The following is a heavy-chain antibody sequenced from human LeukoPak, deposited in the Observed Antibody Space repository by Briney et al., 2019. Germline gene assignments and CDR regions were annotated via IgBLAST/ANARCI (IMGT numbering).Heavy chain of an antibody. J-gene: IGHJ4*02. CDR3: ARELGYSYGRYFDY. V-gene: IGHV4-34*01. CDR2: INHSGST. Sequence: SETLSLTCAVYGGSFSGYYWSWIRQPPGKGLECIGEINHSGSTNYNPSLKSRVTISVDTSKNQFSLKLSSVTAADTAVYYCARELGYSYGRYFDYWGQGTLVTVSS. D-gene: IGHD5-18*01. CDR1: GGSFSGYY.